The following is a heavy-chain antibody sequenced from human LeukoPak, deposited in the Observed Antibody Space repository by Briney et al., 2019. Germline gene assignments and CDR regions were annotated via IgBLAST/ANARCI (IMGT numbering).Heavy chain of an antibody. CDR2: ISGSGDNK. D-gene: IGHD4-23*01. Sequence: GGSLRLSCAASGFTLSSYVMSWVRQAPGKGLEWVSSISGSGDNKYYADSVKGRFTISRDNSKNTLYLQMNSLRAEDTAVYYCASNSRTFDYWGRGTLATVSS. J-gene: IGHJ4*02. CDR1: GFTLSSYV. V-gene: IGHV3-23*01. CDR3: ASNSRTFDY.